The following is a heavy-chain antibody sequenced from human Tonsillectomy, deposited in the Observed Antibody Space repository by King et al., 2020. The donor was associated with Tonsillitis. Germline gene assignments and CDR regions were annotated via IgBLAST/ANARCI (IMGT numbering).Heavy chain of an antibody. D-gene: IGHD4-17*01. V-gene: IGHV3-72*01. CDR3: ARVSGDYVDYTLDY. CDR2: SRNKANSYTT. Sequence: VQLVESGGGLVQPGGSLRLSCAASGFTFSDRYMDWVRQPPGKGLEWVARSRNKANSYTTEYAASVKGRFTISRDDSKNSLYLQMNSLKTEDTAVYYCARVSGDYVDYTLDYWGQGTLVTVSS. J-gene: IGHJ4*02. CDR1: GFTFSDRY.